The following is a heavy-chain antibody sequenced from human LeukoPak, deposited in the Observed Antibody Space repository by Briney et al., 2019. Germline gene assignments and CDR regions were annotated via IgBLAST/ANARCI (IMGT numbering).Heavy chain of an antibody. CDR2: IWFGGTKN. D-gene: IGHD2-2*01. Sequence: GGSLRLSCAASGFSFSSHGMHWVRQAPGKGLEWVAVIWFGGTKNFYADSVRGRVTISRDNSKNMLYLQMNSLRPEDTAVYYCAKAEGFCSSNNCYGPDYWGQGTLVTVSS. V-gene: IGHV3-30*02. J-gene: IGHJ4*02. CDR1: GFSFSSHG. CDR3: AKAEGFCSSNNCYGPDY.